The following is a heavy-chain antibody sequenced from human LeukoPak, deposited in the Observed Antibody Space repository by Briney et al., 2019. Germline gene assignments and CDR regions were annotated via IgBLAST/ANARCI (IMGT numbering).Heavy chain of an antibody. CDR1: GYTLTELS. CDR2: FDPEDGET. CDR3: ATSFTHEYYSDY. J-gene: IGHJ4*02. V-gene: IGHV1-24*01. Sequence: ASVKVSCKVSGYTLTELSMHWVRQAPGKGLEWMGGFDPEDGETIYAQKFQGRVTMTEDASTDTAYMELSSLRSEDTAVYYCATSFTHEYYSDYWGQGTLVTVSS.